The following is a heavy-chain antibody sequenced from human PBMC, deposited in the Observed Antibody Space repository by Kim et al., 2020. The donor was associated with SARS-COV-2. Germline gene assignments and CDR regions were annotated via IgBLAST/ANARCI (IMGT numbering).Heavy chain of an antibody. CDR1: GFTFSSYA. CDR3: AKHEDYGDPEVHYYYYYGMDV. J-gene: IGHJ6*02. Sequence: GGSLRLSCAASGFTFSSYAMSWVRQAPGKGLEWVSAISGSGGSTYYADSVKGRFTISRDNSKNTLYLQMNSLRAEDTAVYYCAKHEDYGDPEVHYYYYYGMDVWGQGTTVTVSS. CDR2: ISGSGGST. D-gene: IGHD4-17*01. V-gene: IGHV3-23*01.